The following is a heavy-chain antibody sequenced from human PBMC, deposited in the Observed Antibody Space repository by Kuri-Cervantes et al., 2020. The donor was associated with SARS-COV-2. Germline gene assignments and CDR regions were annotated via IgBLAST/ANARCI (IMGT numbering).Heavy chain of an antibody. V-gene: IGHV1-2*06. D-gene: IGHD4-23*01. Sequence: ASVKVSCKASGYTFTGYYTHWVRQAPGQGLEWMGRINPNSGGTNYALKFQGRVTMTRDTSISTAYMELSRLRSDDTAVYYCARDPGGLDAFDIWGQGTMVTVSS. CDR2: INPNSGGT. CDR3: ARDPGGLDAFDI. J-gene: IGHJ3*02. CDR1: GYTFTGYY.